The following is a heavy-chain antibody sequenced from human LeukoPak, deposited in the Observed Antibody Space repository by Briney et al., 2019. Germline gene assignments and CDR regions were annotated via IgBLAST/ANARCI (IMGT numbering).Heavy chain of an antibody. CDR3: AKDGSYSGSYPDY. J-gene: IGHJ4*02. CDR1: GFTFSSYG. CDR2: IRYDGSNK. Sequence: PGGSLRLSCAASGFTFSSYGMHWVRQAPGKGLEWVAFIRYDGSNKYYADSVKGRFTISRDNSKNTLYLQMNSLRAEDTAVYYCAKDGSYSGSYPDYWGQGTLVTVSS. D-gene: IGHD1-26*01. V-gene: IGHV3-30*02.